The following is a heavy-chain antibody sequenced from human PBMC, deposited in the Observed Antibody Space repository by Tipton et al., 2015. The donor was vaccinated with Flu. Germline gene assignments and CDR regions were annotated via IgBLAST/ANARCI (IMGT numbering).Heavy chain of an antibody. J-gene: IGHJ4*02. CDR3: YTVTKGY. D-gene: IGHD4-17*01. V-gene: IGHV1-46*01. CDR2: INPDTGTA. CDR1: GYTFTSHY. Sequence: QLVQSGPEVKKPGDSVKVSCKASGYTFTSHYFQWVRQAPGQGLDWMGVINPDTGTATYAQKYQGRVAMTRDTSTGTVYMQLNRLTSNDTSVYFCYTVTKGYWGPGSLVSVSS.